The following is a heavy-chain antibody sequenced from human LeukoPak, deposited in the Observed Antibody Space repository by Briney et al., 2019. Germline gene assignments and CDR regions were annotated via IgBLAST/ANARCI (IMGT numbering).Heavy chain of an antibody. D-gene: IGHD3-16*02. V-gene: IGHV3-15*01. Sequence: RGSLRLSCAASGFTFSNAWMSWVRQAPGKGLEWVGRIKSKTDGGTTDYAAPVKGRFTISRDDSKNTLYLQMNSLKTEDTAVYYCTTDSMITFGGVIVIPNAFDIWGQGTMVTVSS. J-gene: IGHJ3*02. CDR2: IKSKTDGGTT. CDR3: TTDSMITFGGVIVIPNAFDI. CDR1: GFTFSNAW.